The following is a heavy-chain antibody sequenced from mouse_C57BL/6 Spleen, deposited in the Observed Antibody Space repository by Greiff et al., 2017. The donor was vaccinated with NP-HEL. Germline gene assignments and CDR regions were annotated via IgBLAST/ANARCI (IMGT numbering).Heavy chain of an antibody. V-gene: IGHV1-82*01. D-gene: IGHD6-1*01. CDR3: ARNQPSLDY. J-gene: IGHJ4*01. CDR2: IYPGDGDT. CDR1: GYAFSSSW. Sequence: QVQLQQSGPELVKPGASVKISCKASGYAFSSSWMNWVKQRPGKGLEWIGRIYPGDGDTNYNGKFKGKATLTADKSSSTAYMQLSSLTSEDSAVYFCARNQPSLDYWGQGTSVTVSS.